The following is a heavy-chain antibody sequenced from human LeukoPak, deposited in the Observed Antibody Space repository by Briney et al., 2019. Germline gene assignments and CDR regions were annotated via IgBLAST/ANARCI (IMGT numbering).Heavy chain of an antibody. CDR2: ISGSGVST. CDR3: AKDGGIVGATTLGTAYYYYYMDV. V-gene: IGHV3-23*01. CDR1: GFRFSSYA. J-gene: IGHJ6*03. D-gene: IGHD1-26*01. Sequence: PGGSLRLSCAASGFRFSSYAMSWVRQAPGKGLEWVSAISGSGVSTCYADSVKGRFTFSRDNSKNTLYLQMNSLRAEDTAVYYCAKDGGIVGATTLGTAYYYYYMDVWGKGTTVTVSS.